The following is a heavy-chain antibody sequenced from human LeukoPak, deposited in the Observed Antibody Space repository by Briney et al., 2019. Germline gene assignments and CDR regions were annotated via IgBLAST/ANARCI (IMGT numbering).Heavy chain of an antibody. CDR2: INPSGGST. D-gene: IGHD1-26*01. CDR1: GYTFTSYY. Sequence: ASVKVSCKASGYTFTSYYMHWMRQAPGQGLEWMGIINPSGGSTNYAQKFQGRVTMTRDTSTSTVYMELSSLRSEDRAVYYCARVGSYEYHFDYWGQGTLVTVSS. CDR3: ARVGSYEYHFDY. V-gene: IGHV1-46*01. J-gene: IGHJ4*02.